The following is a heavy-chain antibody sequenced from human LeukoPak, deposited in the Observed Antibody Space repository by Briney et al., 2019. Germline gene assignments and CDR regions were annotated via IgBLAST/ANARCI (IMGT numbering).Heavy chain of an antibody. CDR3: ARDWGKGDY. CDR1: GFTFSSYG. J-gene: IGHJ4*02. V-gene: IGHV3-33*01. CDR2: IWYDGSNK. D-gene: IGHD3-16*01. Sequence: PGGSLRLSCAASGFTFSSYGMHWVRQAPGKGLEWVSLIWYDGSNKYYADSVKGRFTISRDNSKNTLYLQMNSLRAEGTAVYYCARDWGKGDYWGQGTLVTVSS.